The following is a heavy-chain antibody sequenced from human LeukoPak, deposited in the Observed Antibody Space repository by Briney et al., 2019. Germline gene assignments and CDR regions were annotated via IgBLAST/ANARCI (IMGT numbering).Heavy chain of an antibody. CDR1: GFIFSRYA. V-gene: IGHV3-23*01. CDR2: ISGDGGT. D-gene: IGHD2-15*01. CDR3: ARYCGAASCYSGFDY. J-gene: IGHJ4*02. Sequence: GGSLRLSCAASGFIFSRYAMSWVRQAPGKGLEWVSAISGDGGTYYADSVKGRFTISRDNSKNTLYLQMNSLGGEDTALYYCARYCGAASCYSGFDYWGQGTLVTVAS.